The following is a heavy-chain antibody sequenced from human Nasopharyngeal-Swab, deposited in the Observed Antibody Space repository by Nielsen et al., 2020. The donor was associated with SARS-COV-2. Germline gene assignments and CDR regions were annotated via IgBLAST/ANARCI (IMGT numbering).Heavy chain of an antibody. V-gene: IGHV4-39*01. J-gene: IGHJ6*02. CDR2: IYYSGST. CDR3: ASGRLRFLEWPAEGEFYYYYGMDV. Sequence: WIRQPPGKGLEWIGSIYYSGSTNYNPSLKSRVTISVDTSKNQFSLKLSSVTAADTAVYYCASGRLRFLEWPAEGEFYYYYGMDVWGQGTTVTVSS. D-gene: IGHD3-3*01.